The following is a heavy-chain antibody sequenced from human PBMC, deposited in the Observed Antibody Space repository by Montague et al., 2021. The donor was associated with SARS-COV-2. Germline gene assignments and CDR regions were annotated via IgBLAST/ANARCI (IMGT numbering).Heavy chain of an antibody. CDR3: ARGRYSSRWYFTLSPRYYFAY. J-gene: IGHJ4*02. CDR2: INHSGST. Sequence: SETLSLTCASYSGPLSFSHSRSSRKPPGKGVALVWEINHSGSTKLTLSLKTRADIQITTPKNRFSLKLSSVTAADTAVYYCARGRYSSRWYFTLSPRYYFAYCGQGTLVSVSS. V-gene: IGHV4-34*01. D-gene: IGHD6-13*01. CDR1: SGPLSFSH.